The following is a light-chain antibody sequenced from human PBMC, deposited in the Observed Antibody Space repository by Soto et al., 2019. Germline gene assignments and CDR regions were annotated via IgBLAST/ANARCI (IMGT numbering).Light chain of an antibody. CDR2: FAS. V-gene: IGKV3-20*01. CDR1: QNIITN. J-gene: IGKJ1*01. Sequence: IVWTQSPGTLSLSPGERETISCRASQNIITNLAWSPQKPGQAPRLLIFFASTRVTGIPARFSGSGSGTDFTLIISRLEPEDFAVYDCQQYGSSGTVGQGTKVDIK. CDR3: QQYGSSGT.